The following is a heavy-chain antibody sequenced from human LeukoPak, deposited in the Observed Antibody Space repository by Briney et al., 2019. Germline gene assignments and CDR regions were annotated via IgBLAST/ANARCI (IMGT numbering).Heavy chain of an antibody. V-gene: IGHV4-4*07. CDR3: ARDRAAAGPRGYYYMDV. Sequence: SETLSLTCTVSGGSISSYYWSWIRQPAGKGLEWIGRIYTSGSTNYNPSLKSRVTMSVDTSKSQFSLKLSSVTAADTAVYYCARDRAAAGPRGYYYMDVWGKGTTVTVSS. CDR2: IYTSGST. CDR1: GGSISSYY. D-gene: IGHD6-13*01. J-gene: IGHJ6*03.